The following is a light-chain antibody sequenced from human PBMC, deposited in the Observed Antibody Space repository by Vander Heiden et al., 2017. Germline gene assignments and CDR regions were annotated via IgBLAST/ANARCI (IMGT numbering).Light chain of an antibody. CDR3: ATWDSRLTVIL. V-gene: IGLV1-51*01. CDR1: SSNIGNNY. J-gene: IGLJ2*01. Sequence: QSVLTRLPSVSAAPGRTVTISCRGSSSNIGNNYGYWYQQLPGTAPKLLIYDNNKRPSGIPDRFSGSKSGTSATLGITGLQTGDEADYYCATWDSRLTVILFGGGAKLTVL. CDR2: DNN.